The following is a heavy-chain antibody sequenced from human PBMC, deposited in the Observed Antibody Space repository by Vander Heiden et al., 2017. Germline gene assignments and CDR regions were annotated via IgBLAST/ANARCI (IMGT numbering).Heavy chain of an antibody. Sequence: QLQLQESGPGLVKPSETLSLTCTVSGGSISSSSYSWGWIRQPPGKGLGWIGSIYYSGSTYYNPSLKSRVTISVDTSKTQFSLKLSSVTAADTAVYYCARHYGDYGGYYYYGMDVWGQGTTVTVSS. V-gene: IGHV4-39*01. J-gene: IGHJ6*02. D-gene: IGHD4-17*01. CDR3: ARHYGDYGGYYYYGMDV. CDR2: IYYSGST. CDR1: GGSISSSSYS.